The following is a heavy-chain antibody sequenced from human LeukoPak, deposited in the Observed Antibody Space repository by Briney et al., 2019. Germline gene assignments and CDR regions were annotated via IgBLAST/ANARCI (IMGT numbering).Heavy chain of an antibody. CDR2: ISTSNGNT. J-gene: IGHJ5*02. D-gene: IGHD1-7*01. Sequence: ASVKVSCKASGYTFINYGISWVRQAPGQGLEWMGWISTSNGNTNYAQKFQGRVTMTTDTSTSTAYLELRSLRSDDTAVYYCARGEDWNFNWFDPWGQGTLVTVSS. V-gene: IGHV1-18*01. CDR3: ARGEDWNFNWFDP. CDR1: GYTFINYG.